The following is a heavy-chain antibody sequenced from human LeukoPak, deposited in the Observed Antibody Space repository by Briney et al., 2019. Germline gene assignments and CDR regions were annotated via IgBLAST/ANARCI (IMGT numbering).Heavy chain of an antibody. CDR1: GFPFSTHG. V-gene: IGHV3-23*01. D-gene: IGHD5-24*01. J-gene: IGHJ4*02. CDR3: AKDDNWLQFQS. CDR2: IGGDGGTT. Sequence: GGSLLLSCAASGFPFSTHGMNWVRPAPGKGLEWVSGIGGDGGTTYYADSVKGRFTISRDNSKSTLYLQINSLRAEDTAIYYCAKDDNWLQFQSWGQGTLVTVSS.